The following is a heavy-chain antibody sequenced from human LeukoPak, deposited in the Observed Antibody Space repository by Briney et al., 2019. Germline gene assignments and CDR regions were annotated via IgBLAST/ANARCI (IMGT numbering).Heavy chain of an antibody. D-gene: IGHD6-13*01. J-gene: IGHJ4*02. CDR3: ARKPSGGSSWFEDY. V-gene: IGHV3-23*01. CDR2: ISGSGGST. CDR1: GFTFSSYA. Sequence: GGSLRLSCAASGFTFSSYAMSWVRQAPGKGLEWVSAISGSGGSTYYADSVKGRFTISRDNSKNTLYLQMNSLRAEDTAVYYCARKPSGGSSWFEDYWGQGTLVTVSS.